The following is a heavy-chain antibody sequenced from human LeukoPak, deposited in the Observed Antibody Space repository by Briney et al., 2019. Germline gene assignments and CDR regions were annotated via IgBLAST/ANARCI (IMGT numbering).Heavy chain of an antibody. CDR1: GVSISSYY. V-gene: IGHV4-4*07. CDR3: ARGTTAAAGIFDC. J-gene: IGHJ4*02. CDR2: ISSSGST. D-gene: IGHD6-13*01. Sequence: PSETLSLSCSVSGVSISSYYWSWVRQPAGKGLEWIGRISSSGSTKYNPSLTSRVTMSMDTSNNQFSLRLTSVTAADTAVYYCARGTTAAAGIFDCWGQGTLVTVSS.